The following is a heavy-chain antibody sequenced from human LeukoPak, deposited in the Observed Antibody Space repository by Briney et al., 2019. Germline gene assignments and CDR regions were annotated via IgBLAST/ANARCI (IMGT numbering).Heavy chain of an antibody. V-gene: IGHV3-23*01. J-gene: IGHJ4*02. CDR2: ISASGGST. CDR3: AKGSSGSYYPYYFDY. D-gene: IGHD3-10*01. Sequence: PGGSLRLSCAASGFTFSSYAMSWVRQAPGKGLEWVSAISASGGSTYYADSVKGRFTISRDKSKNTLYLQMHSLRAEDTAVYYCAKGSSGSYYPYYFDYWGQGTLVTVSS. CDR1: GFTFSSYA.